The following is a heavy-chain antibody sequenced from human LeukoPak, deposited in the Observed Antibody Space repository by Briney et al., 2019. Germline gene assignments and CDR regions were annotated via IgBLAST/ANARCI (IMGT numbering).Heavy chain of an antibody. CDR2: ISGGGTGT. D-gene: IGHD6-13*01. Sequence: PGGSRRLSCAASGFTFSTYAMSWVRQAPGKGLEWVSAISGGGTGTYYADSVKGRFTISRDNSKNTLYLQMKRLRAEDTAVYHCAKDSIAAAGNVNYFDYWGQGTLVTASS. V-gene: IGHV3-23*01. CDR1: GFTFSTYA. J-gene: IGHJ4*02. CDR3: AKDSIAAAGNVNYFDY.